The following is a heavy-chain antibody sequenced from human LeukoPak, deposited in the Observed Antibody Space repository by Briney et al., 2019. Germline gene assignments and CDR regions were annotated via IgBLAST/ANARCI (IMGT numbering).Heavy chain of an antibody. CDR2: INTDGSST. J-gene: IGHJ5*02. CDR1: GFTFSSYW. Sequence: PGGSLRLSCAASGFTFSSYWMHWVRQAPGKGLVWVSRINTDGSSTSYAESVKGRFTISRDTAKSTLNLQMNSLRAEATAVYYCARGKYYYGSGSYGYWFDPWGQGTLVTVSS. V-gene: IGHV3-74*01. CDR3: ARGKYYYGSGSYGYWFDP. D-gene: IGHD3-10*01.